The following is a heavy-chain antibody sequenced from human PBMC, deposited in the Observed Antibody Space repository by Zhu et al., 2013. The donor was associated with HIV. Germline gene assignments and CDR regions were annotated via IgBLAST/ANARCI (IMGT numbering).Heavy chain of an antibody. CDR3: ARSPPPTSYNWFDP. V-gene: IGHV1-69*17. CDR1: GGTFSSYA. CDR2: IIPMFGIP. Sequence: QVQLVQSGAEVKKPGSSVKVSCKASGGTFSSYAISWVRQAPGQGLEWMGGIIPMFGIPNYAQKFQGRVTMTTDTSTSTAYMELRSLRSDDTAVYYCARSPPPTSYNWFDPWGQGTLVTVSS. J-gene: IGHJ5*02. D-gene: IGHD6-6*01.